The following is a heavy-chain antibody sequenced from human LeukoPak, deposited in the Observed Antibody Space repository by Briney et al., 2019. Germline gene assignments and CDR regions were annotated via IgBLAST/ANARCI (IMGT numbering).Heavy chain of an antibody. V-gene: IGHV3-23*01. CDR1: GYTFHIY. D-gene: IGHD3-9*01. J-gene: IGHJ4*02. CDR2: ISGGGST. CDR3: AKDRDVGRYSIGYFDY. Sequence: GGSLTLSCALSGYTFHIYHVPCPRQSTGRAVECVTAISGGGSTYYADSVKGRFTISRDNSKNTLYLQMNSLRAEDTAVYYCAKDRDVGRYSIGYFDYWGQGTLVTVSS.